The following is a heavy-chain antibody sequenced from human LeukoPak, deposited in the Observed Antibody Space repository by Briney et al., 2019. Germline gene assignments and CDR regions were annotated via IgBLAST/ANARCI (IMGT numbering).Heavy chain of an antibody. Sequence: GGSLRLSCAASGFTFNTYWMHWVRQAPGKGLEWVSSISSSSSYIYYADSVKGRFTISRDNAKNSLYLQMNSLRVDDTAVYYCARSTSGWKLDYWGQGTLVTVSS. D-gene: IGHD6-19*01. CDR3: ARSTSGWKLDY. CDR2: ISSSSSYI. V-gene: IGHV3-21*01. CDR1: GFTFNTYW. J-gene: IGHJ4*02.